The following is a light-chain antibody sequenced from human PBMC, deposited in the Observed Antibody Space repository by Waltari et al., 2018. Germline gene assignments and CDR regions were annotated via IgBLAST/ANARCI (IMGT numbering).Light chain of an antibody. J-gene: IGLJ2*01. V-gene: IGLV2-23*02. Sequence: QSALTQPASVSGSPGQSITISCTGTSSDVGNYKRVPWYQQHPGKAPKLMIYAVSKRPSGVSDRFSGSESGDMASLTISGLQPEDEAEYFCSSYAGSSKGVFGGGTKVTVL. CDR1: SSDVGNYKR. CDR2: AVS. CDR3: SSYAGSSKGV.